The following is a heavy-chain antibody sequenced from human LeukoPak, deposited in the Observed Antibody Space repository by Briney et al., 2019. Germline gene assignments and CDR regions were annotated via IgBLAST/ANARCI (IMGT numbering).Heavy chain of an antibody. J-gene: IGHJ2*01. D-gene: IGHD1-26*01. CDR2: STGSGGAT. V-gene: IGHV3-23*01. CDR1: GLTFSSYG. Sequence: GGSLRLSCAASGLTFSSYGLSWVRQAPAKGLEWVSSSTGSGGATHADSVRGRFTISRDNSKSTLYLQMNSLRVEDTAVYYCAKNVLGSGSYSWYFDLWGRGTLVTVSS. CDR3: AKNVLGSGSYSWYFDL.